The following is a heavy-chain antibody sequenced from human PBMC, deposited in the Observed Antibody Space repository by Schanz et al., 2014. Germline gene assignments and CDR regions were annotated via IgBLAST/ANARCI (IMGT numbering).Heavy chain of an antibody. J-gene: IGHJ4*02. CDR1: GFTFSDYA. V-gene: IGHV3-74*01. D-gene: IGHD4-17*01. CDR2: TSHDGSFT. CDR3: TRDTDYHFDY. Sequence: EVQLGESGGGLVQPGGSLRLSCAASGFTFSDYAMSWVRQAPGKGLVWVSRTSHDGSFTTFADSVKGRFTISRDNARNTLYLQMNSLRAEDTAVYYCTRDTDYHFDYWGQGTLVTVSS.